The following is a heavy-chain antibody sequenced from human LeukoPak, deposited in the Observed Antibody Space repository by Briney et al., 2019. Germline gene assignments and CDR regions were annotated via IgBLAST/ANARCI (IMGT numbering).Heavy chain of an antibody. Sequence: SETLSLTCTVSGGSISSYYWSWIRQPAGKGLEWIGRIYTSGSTNYNPSLKSRVTMSEDTSKNQFSLELSSVTAADTAVYYCAREDDYYDSSGYYRYWGQGTLVTVSS. CDR2: IYTSGST. CDR1: GGSISSYY. D-gene: IGHD3-22*01. J-gene: IGHJ4*02. CDR3: AREDDYYDSSGYYRY. V-gene: IGHV4-4*07.